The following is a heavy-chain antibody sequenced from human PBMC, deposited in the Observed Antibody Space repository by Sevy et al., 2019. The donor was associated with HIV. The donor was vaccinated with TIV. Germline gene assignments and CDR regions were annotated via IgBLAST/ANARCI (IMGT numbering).Heavy chain of an antibody. D-gene: IGHD2-2*01. CDR1: GGSFSGYY. Sequence: SETLSLTCAVHGGSFSGYYWNWIRQPPGKGLEWIGEINHSGSTNYNPSLKSRVTISVDTSKNHFYLKLSPVTAADTAVYYCARSPPIVVVPGAPSWFDPWGQGTLVTVSS. CDR3: ARSPPIVVVPGAPSWFDP. J-gene: IGHJ5*02. CDR2: INHSGST. V-gene: IGHV4-34*01.